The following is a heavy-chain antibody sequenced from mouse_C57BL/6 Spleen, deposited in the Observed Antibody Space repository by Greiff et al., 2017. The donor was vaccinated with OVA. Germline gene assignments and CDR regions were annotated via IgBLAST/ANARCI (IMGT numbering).Heavy chain of an antibody. J-gene: IGHJ1*03. Sequence: VQLQQSGPELVKPGASVKISCKASGYAFSSSWMNWVKQRPGKGLEWIGRIYPGDGDTNYNGKFKGKATLTADKSSSTAYMQLSSLTSEDSAVYFCAREAFITTVVAPYFDVWGTGTTVTVSS. CDR2: IYPGDGDT. CDR1: GYAFSSSW. CDR3: AREAFITTVVAPYFDV. V-gene: IGHV1-82*01. D-gene: IGHD1-1*01.